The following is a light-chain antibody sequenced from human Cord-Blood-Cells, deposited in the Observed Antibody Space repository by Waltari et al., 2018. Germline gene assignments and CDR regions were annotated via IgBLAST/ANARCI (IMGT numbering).Light chain of an antibody. J-gene: IGLJ3*02. Sequence: QSALTQPASVSGSPGQSITISCTGTSSDVGSYNLVSWYQQHPGKAPNLMIYEGSKGPSGVFNRFSGSKSGNTASLTISGLQAEDEADYDCCSYAGSSNWVFGGGTKLTVL. CDR2: EGS. V-gene: IGLV2-23*01. CDR3: CSYAGSSNWV. CDR1: SSDVGSYNL.